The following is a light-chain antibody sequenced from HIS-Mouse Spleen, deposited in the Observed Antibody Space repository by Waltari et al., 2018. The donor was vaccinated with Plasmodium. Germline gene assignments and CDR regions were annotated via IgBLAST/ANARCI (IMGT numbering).Light chain of an antibody. CDR1: KLGDKY. J-gene: IGLJ3*02. Sequence: SYELTQPPSVSVSPGQTASITCSGDKLGDKYACWYQKKPGQYPVLVIYQDSTRPSGLLEQFAGTNYSNTATLTISGSQAMDEADYYCQARDGSTAVFGGGTKLTVL. CDR2: QDS. CDR3: QARDGSTAV. V-gene: IGLV3-1*01.